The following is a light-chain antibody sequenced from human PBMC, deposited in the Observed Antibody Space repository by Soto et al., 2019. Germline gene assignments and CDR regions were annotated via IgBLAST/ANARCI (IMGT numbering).Light chain of an antibody. CDR3: QQRSNWIT. CDR1: QGVSTY. CDR2: GAS. Sequence: IQLTQSPSSLSASVGDRVTITCRASQGVSTYLAWYQQKPGKPPTLLMYGASTLQSGVPSRFSGSGSGTDFTLTISSLEPEDFAVYYCQQRSNWITFGGGTKV. J-gene: IGKJ4*01. V-gene: IGKV1-27*01.